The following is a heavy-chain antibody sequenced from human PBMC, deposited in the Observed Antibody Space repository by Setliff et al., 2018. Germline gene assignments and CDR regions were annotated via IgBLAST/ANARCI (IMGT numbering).Heavy chain of an antibody. CDR1: GGSISNTYYY. D-gene: IGHD3-3*01. CDR3: ARLSGFLYIDV. V-gene: IGHV4-61*09. Sequence: PSETLSLTCTVSGGSISNTYYYWSWIRQPAGKGLEWIGHIYTSWSTNYNPSLKSRVTISVDTSKNQFSLKLSSVTAADTAVYYCARLSGFLYIDVGGKGTTVTVSS. J-gene: IGHJ6*03. CDR2: IYTSWST.